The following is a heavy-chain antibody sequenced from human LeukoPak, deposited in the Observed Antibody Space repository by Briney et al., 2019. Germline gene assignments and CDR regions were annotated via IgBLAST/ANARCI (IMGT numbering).Heavy chain of an antibody. D-gene: IGHD2-2*01. CDR1: GFTFSSYA. Sequence: GGSLRLSCAASGFTFSSYAMTWVRQAPGKGLEWVSAISGSGGSTYNADSVKGRFTISRDNSKNMLYLQMNSLRVEDTAVYYCAKDQRCTTSCSMGYYYDHGMGVWGQGTTVTVSS. V-gene: IGHV3-23*01. J-gene: IGHJ6*02. CDR3: AKDQRCTTSCSMGYYYDHGMGV. CDR2: ISGSGGST.